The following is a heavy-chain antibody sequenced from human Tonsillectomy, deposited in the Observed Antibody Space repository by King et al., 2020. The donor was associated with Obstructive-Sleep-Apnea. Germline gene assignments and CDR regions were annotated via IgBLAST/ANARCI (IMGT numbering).Heavy chain of an antibody. CDR3: HYDSRTSGFDI. V-gene: IGHV5-10-1*01. Sequence: VQLVESGAEVKKPGESLRLSCQASGYSFTSYWIIWVRQMPGKGLEWMGRIDPSGFYTDYTPSFQGHVTISADKSISTAYLQWSSLKASDTAMYYCHYDSRTSGFDIWGQGTMVTVSS. CDR2: IDPSGFYT. D-gene: IGHD3-22*01. CDR1: GYSFTSYW. J-gene: IGHJ3*02.